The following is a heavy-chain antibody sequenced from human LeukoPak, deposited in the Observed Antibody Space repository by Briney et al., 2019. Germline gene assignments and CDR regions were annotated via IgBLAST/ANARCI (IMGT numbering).Heavy chain of an antibody. D-gene: IGHD2-2*02. CDR3: ARDIADIVVVPAAIRN. J-gene: IGHJ4*02. V-gene: IGHV1-18*01. CDR1: GYTFTSYD. CDR2: ISAYNGNT. Sequence: GASVKVSCKASGYTFTSYDISWVRQAPGQGLEWMGWISAYNGNTNYAQKLQGRVTMTTDTSTSTAYMELRSLRSDDTAVYYCARDIADIVVVPAAIRNWGQGTLVTVSS.